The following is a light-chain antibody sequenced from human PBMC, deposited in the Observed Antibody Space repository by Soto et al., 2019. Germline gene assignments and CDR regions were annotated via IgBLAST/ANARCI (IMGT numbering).Light chain of an antibody. J-gene: IGKJ2*01. V-gene: IGKV3-20*01. CDR3: HQYDRSPPLT. CDR1: QSVSSNY. CDR2: GAS. Sequence: IVLTQSPGTLSLSPGERATLSCRASQSVSSNYIAWYQQKLGQAPRLLIYGASSRATGIPDRFSGSGSGTDFTLTISRLEPDYFAVYVSHQYDRSPPLTVGPRTK.